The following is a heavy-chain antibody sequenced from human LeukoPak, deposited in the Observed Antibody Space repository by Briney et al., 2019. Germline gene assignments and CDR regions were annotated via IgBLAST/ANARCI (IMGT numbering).Heavy chain of an antibody. Sequence: PSETLSLTCTVSGYSISSGYYWGWIRQPPGKGLEWIGSIYHSGSTYYNPSLKSRVTISVDTSKNRFSLRLSSVTAADTAVYYCAKSNGYGLVDIWGQGTMVTVSS. J-gene: IGHJ3*02. D-gene: IGHD3-10*01. CDR3: AKSNGYGLVDI. CDR1: GYSISSGYY. CDR2: IYHSGST. V-gene: IGHV4-38-2*02.